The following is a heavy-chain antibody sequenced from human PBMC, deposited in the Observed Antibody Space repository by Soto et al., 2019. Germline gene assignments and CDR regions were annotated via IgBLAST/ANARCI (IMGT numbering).Heavy chain of an antibody. V-gene: IGHV3-30*18. CDR2: ISYDGSNK. J-gene: IGHJ4*02. CDR1: GFTFSSYC. CDR3: AKAPVGARVGYFDY. Sequence: QVQLVESGGGVVHPGRSLRLSCAASGFTFSSYCMHWVRQAPGNGLEWVAVISYDGSNKYYADSVQGRFTISRDNSKNTLYLQMTSLRAEDTAVYYCAKAPVGARVGYFDYWGQGTLVTVSS. D-gene: IGHD1-26*01.